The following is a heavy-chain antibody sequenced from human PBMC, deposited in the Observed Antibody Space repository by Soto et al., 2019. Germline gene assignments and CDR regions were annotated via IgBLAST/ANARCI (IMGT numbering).Heavy chain of an antibody. CDR1: GGSISSYY. CDR3: ARRYSSSFDY. CDR2: IYYSGST. V-gene: IGHV4-59*08. Sequence: SETLSLTCTVSGGSISSYYWSWIRQPPGKGLEWIGYIYYSGSTNYNPSLKSRVTISVDTSKNQFSLKLSSVIAADTAVYYCARRYSSSFDYWGQGTLVTVSS. J-gene: IGHJ4*02. D-gene: IGHD6-13*01.